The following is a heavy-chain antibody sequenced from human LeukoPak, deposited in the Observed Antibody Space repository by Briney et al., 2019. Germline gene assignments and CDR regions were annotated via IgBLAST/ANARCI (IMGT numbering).Heavy chain of an antibody. V-gene: IGHV3-48*03. CDR3: ARDHVVVVPAAGGMDV. J-gene: IGHJ6*04. Sequence: SGGSLRLSCAASGFTFSSYEMNWVRQAPGKGLEWVSYISSSGSTIYYADSVKGRFTISRDNAKNSLYLQMNSLRAEDTAVYYCARDHVVVVPAAGGMDVWGKGTTVTVSS. CDR1: GFTFSSYE. CDR2: ISSSGSTI. D-gene: IGHD2-2*01.